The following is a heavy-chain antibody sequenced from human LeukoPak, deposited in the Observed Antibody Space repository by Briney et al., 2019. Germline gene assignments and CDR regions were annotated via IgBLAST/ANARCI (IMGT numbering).Heavy chain of an antibody. D-gene: IGHD3-22*01. V-gene: IGHV3-30*02. CDR3: AKTYYYDSGGYSVLDY. Sequence: GGSLRLSCAASGFTFSSCGLHWVRQAPGKGLEWVTFIRYDGSNKYYVDSVKGRFTISRDNSKNTLYLQMNSLRAEDTAVYYCAKTYYYDSGGYSVLDYWGQGTLVTVSS. CDR1: GFTFSSCG. J-gene: IGHJ4*02. CDR2: IRYDGSNK.